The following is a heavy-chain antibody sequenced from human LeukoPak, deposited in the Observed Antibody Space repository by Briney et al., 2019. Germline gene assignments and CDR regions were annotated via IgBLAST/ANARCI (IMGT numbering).Heavy chain of an antibody. CDR3: ANGPTRYFDILTGQGAFDI. CDR1: RFIFNAYV. V-gene: IGHV3-33*08. J-gene: IGHJ3*02. D-gene: IGHD3-9*01. Sequence: PGGSLRLSCEASRFIFNAYVMHWVRQAPGKGLDWVALISYDGSRKYYGDSVKGRFTISRDNSKKTLYLQMNSLRAEDTAVYFCANGPTRYFDILTGQGAFDIWGQGTMVTVSS. CDR2: ISYDGSRK.